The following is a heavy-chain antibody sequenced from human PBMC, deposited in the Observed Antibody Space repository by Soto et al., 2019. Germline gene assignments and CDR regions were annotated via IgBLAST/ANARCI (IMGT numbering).Heavy chain of an antibody. J-gene: IGHJ4*02. CDR3: ASHRYYDSGAFDY. CDR1: GFTFSSYA. CDR2: IRDSGGST. Sequence: EVQLLESGGGLVQPGGSLRLSCAASGFTFSSYAMSWVRQAPGKGLEWVSTIRDSGGSTYYADSVKGRFTISRDNSKNTLSLQMNSLRAGDTAVYCCASHRYYDSGAFDYWGQGTLVTVSS. D-gene: IGHD3-10*01. V-gene: IGHV3-23*01.